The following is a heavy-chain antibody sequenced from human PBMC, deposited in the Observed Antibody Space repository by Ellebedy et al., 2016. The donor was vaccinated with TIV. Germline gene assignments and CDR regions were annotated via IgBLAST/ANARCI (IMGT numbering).Heavy chain of an antibody. CDR3: SRNLGHYMLSD. Sequence: GESLKISXAASGFIVSSNFMSWVRQAPGKGLEWVANINGDGRAIQYADSVEGRFTISRDNAKKSLFLQMNSLRVEDTAMYYCSRNLGHYMLSDWGQGSLVTVSS. CDR1: GFIVSSNF. D-gene: IGHD2-8*01. CDR2: INGDGRAI. J-gene: IGHJ4*02. V-gene: IGHV3-7*01.